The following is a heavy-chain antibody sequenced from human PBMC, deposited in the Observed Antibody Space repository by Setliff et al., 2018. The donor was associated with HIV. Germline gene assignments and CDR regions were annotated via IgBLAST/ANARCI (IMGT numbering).Heavy chain of an antibody. CDR2: IYYSGNT. CDR3: ARQGRPGDFDS. V-gene: IGHV4-39*01. CDR1: GGSISNNSYY. J-gene: IGHJ4*02. D-gene: IGHD7-27*01. Sequence: SETLSLTCTVSGGSISNNSYYWGWVRQPPGKGLELIGYIYYSGNTYYNPSLKSRVTISGDTSKKQFSRKLRAVTPADSAVYYCARQGRPGDFDSWGQGTLVTVSS.